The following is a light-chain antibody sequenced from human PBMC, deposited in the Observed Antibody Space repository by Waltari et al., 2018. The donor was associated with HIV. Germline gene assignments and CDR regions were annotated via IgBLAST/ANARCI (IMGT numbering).Light chain of an antibody. CDR2: DDS. Sequence: ARITCGGNNIGRKSVHWYQQKPGQAPVLVVYDDSDRPSGIPERFSGSNSGNTTTLTISRVEAGDEADYYCQVWDSSSDHHYVFGTGTKVTVL. J-gene: IGLJ1*01. V-gene: IGLV3-21*02. CDR3: QVWDSSSDHHYV. CDR1: NIGRKS.